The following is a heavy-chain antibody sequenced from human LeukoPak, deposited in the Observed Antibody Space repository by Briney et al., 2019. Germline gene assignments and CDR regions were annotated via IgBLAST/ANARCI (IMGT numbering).Heavy chain of an antibody. CDR2: IYSSVA. J-gene: IGHJ4*02. V-gene: IGHV3-53*01. CDR1: GFTVSSNS. D-gene: IGHD4/OR15-4a*01. Sequence: GGSLTLSCTVSGFTVSSNSMSWVRQAPGKGREWVLFIYSSVAHYADSVKGRFTISRDNSKNPLFLQMNSLRAEDTAVYYCARRAGAYSHPYDYWGQGTLVTVSS. CDR3: ARRAGAYSHPYDY.